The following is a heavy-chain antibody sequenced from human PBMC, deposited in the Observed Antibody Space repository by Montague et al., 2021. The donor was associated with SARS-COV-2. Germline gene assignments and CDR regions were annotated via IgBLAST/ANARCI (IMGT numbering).Heavy chain of an antibody. CDR2: HCNSGST. D-gene: IGHD6-19*01. CDR3: ARVVVDASGWYHFDY. CDR1: GDSISRYY. Sequence: SETLSLTCTVSGDSISRYYWGWIRQPPGKGLEWMGYHCNSGSTNYSPTLKSRIAMSVDTSENQFSLKLFSVTAADTAVYYCARVVVDASGWYHFDYWGQGALVTVSS. J-gene: IGHJ4*02. V-gene: IGHV4-59*12.